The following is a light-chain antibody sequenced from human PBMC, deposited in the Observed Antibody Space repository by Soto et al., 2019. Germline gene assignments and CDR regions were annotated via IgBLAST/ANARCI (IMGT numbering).Light chain of an antibody. Sequence: EIVLTQSPGTLSLSPGERATLSCRASQSVSSSYLAWYQQKPGQAPRLLIHDASSRATGIPDRFSGSGSGTDFTLTISRLEPEDFAVYYCQQYGSSPQTFGQGTKVDIK. J-gene: IGKJ1*01. CDR1: QSVSSSY. CDR2: DAS. CDR3: QQYGSSPQT. V-gene: IGKV3-20*01.